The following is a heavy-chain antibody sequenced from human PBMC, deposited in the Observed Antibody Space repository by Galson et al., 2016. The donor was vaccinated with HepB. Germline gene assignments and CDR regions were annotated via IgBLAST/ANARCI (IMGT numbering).Heavy chain of an antibody. D-gene: IGHD6-19*01. J-gene: IGHJ3*02. CDR1: GFTFDDYA. CDR3: ARDEGVARAGYSSGWFSFDM. CDR2: INWNSGIS. V-gene: IGHV3-9*01. Sequence: SLRLSCAASGFTFDDYAMHWVRQVPGKGLEWVSGINWNSGISGYADSVRGRFTISRDNANNFVYLQMNSLRVEDTALYYCARDEGVARAGYSSGWFSFDMRGQGTMITVSS.